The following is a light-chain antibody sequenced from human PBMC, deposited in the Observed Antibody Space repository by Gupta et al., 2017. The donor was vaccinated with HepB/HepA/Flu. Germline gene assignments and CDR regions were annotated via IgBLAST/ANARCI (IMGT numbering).Light chain of an antibody. CDR1: QSLLYSDGSTY. J-gene: IGKJ1*01. V-gene: IGKV2-30*01. CDR2: KIS. Sequence: DAVMPQSPLSLPVTLGQPASIFCRSNQSLLYSDGSTYLNWFQQRPGQSPRRLIYKISKRDSGVPDRFSGSGSGTDFTLKISRVEADDVGVYYCMQGARWPWTFGQGTKVDIK. CDR3: MQGARWPWT.